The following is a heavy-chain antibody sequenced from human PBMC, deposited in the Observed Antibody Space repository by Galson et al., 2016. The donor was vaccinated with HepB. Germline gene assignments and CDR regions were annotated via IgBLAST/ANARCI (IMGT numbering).Heavy chain of an antibody. CDR3: ARDPDYASFDY. J-gene: IGHJ4*02. V-gene: IGHV3-21*01. CDR2: IRATSRYI. Sequence: SLRLSCAASGFIFSNYGMNWVRQAPGKGLEWVASIRATSRYIFYTDSMKGRLTISRDNAKSSVSLEMDSLRVEGTAVYYCARDPDYASFDYWGQGTRVTVSS. D-gene: IGHD3-10*01. CDR1: GFIFSNYG.